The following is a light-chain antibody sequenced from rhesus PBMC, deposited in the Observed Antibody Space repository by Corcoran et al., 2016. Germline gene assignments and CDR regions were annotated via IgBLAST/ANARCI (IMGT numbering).Light chain of an antibody. Sequence: QVILTQSPATLSLSPGERATLSCRASQSVSSYLAWYQQKPGPAPRLLIYGASSRATGIPARLSGIGSGTEFTLTISSPEPEDFEGYYCQKYSSSPFTFGPGTKLGIK. J-gene: IGKJ3*01. V-gene: IGKV3-53*01. CDR3: QKYSSSPFT. CDR2: GAS. CDR1: QSVSSY.